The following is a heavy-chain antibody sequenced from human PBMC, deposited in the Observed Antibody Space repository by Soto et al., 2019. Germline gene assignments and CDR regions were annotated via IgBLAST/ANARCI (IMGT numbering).Heavy chain of an antibody. CDR3: AAAMGFLGYCSGGSCFNFAY. D-gene: IGHD2-15*01. Sequence: GASVKVSCKASGFTFTSSAMQWVRQARGQRLEWIGWIVVGSGNTNYAQKFQERVTITRDMSTSTAYMELSSLRSEDTAVYYCAAAMGFLGYCSGGSCFNFAYWGQGTLVTVSS. V-gene: IGHV1-58*02. J-gene: IGHJ4*02. CDR1: GFTFTSSA. CDR2: IVVGSGNT.